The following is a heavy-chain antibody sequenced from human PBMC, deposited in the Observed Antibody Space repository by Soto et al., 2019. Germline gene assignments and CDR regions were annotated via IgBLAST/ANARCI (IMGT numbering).Heavy chain of an antibody. Sequence: QVQLVESGGGVVQPGRSLRLSCAASGFTFSSYAMHWVRQAPDKGLEWVAVISYDGSNKYYADSVKGRFTISRDNSKNTLYLQMNSLTAEDTAVYYCARDHLFYSRDYFEQFDYWGQGTLVTVSS. CDR3: ARDHLFYSRDYFEQFDY. D-gene: IGHD3-10*01. CDR1: GFTFSSYA. CDR2: ISYDGSNK. J-gene: IGHJ4*02. V-gene: IGHV3-30-3*01.